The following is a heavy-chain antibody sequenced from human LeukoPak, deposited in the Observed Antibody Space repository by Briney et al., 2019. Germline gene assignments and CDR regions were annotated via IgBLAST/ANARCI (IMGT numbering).Heavy chain of an antibody. CDR3: AKDWGHLYYYDSSGYMDY. Sequence: GGSLRLSCAASGFTFDDYAMHWVRQAPGKGLEWVTGISWNSGSIGYAVSVKGRFTISRDNAKNSLYLQMNSLRAEDTALYYCAKDWGHLYYYDSSGYMDYWGQGTLVTVSS. V-gene: IGHV3-9*01. D-gene: IGHD3-22*01. J-gene: IGHJ4*02. CDR2: ISWNSGSI. CDR1: GFTFDDYA.